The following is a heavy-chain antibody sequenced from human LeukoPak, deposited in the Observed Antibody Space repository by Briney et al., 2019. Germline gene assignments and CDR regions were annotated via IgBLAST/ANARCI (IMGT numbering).Heavy chain of an antibody. V-gene: IGHV1-69*10. CDR1: GGTFSSYA. Sequence: GASVKVSCKASGGTFSSYAISWVRQAPGQGLEWMGGIIPILGIANYAQKFQGRVTITADKSTSTAYMELSSLRSEDTAVYYCARDRVPYCSGGSCHLVYGMDVWGQGTTVTVSS. J-gene: IGHJ6*02. CDR2: IIPILGIA. CDR3: ARDRVPYCSGGSCHLVYGMDV. D-gene: IGHD2-15*01.